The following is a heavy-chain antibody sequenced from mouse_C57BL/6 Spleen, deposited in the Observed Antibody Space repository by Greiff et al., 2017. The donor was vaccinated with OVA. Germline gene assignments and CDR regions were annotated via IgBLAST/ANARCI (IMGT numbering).Heavy chain of an antibody. J-gene: IGHJ2*01. CDR1: DYTFTSYW. Sequence: QVQLQQPGAELVRPGSSVKLSCKASDYTFTSYWMHWVKQRPIQGLEWIGNIDPSDSETHYNQKFKDKATLTVDKSSSTAYMQLSSLTSEDSAVYYCARTGGEGYFDYWGQGTTLTVSS. D-gene: IGHD4-1*01. CDR3: ARTGGEGYFDY. CDR2: IDPSDSET. V-gene: IGHV1-52*01.